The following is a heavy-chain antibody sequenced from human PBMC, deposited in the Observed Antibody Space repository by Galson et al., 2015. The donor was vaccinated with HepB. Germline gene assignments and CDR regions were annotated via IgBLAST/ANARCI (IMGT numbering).Heavy chain of an antibody. CDR1: GGSIIDNDHY. Sequence: ETLSLTCIVSGGSIIDNDHYGAWIRQPPGKGLEWIGAINYHGGAFYNSALKRRVTMSLDTSKNHFSLEIDSLTAADTAFYYCARGRMGADWFDPWGQGTLVTVSS. J-gene: IGHJ5*02. CDR2: INYHGGA. D-gene: IGHD1-26*01. CDR3: ARGRMGADWFDP. V-gene: IGHV4-39*02.